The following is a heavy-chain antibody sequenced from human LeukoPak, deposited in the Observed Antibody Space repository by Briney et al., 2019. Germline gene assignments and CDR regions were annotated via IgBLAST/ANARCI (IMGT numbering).Heavy chain of an antibody. CDR1: RFKFSSYG. Sequence: GGSLRLSCEASRFKFSSYGMHWVRQAPGKGLQWVAVISYDGTNKYYGDSVKGRFSISRDNSKNTLYLQMNNLRAEDTAVYYCAKSHWYFDLWGRGTLVTVSS. V-gene: IGHV3-30*18. J-gene: IGHJ2*01. CDR3: AKSHWYFDL. CDR2: ISYDGTNK.